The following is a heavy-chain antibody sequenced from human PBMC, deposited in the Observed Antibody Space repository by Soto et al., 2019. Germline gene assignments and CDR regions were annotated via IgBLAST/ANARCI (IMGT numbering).Heavy chain of an antibody. J-gene: IGHJ3*02. Sequence: TLSLTCAVSGGSISSGGYSWRWIRQPPGKGLEWIGYIYHSGSTYYNPSLKSRVTISVDRSKNQFPLKLSSVTAADTAVYYCARPDNTGAFDIWGQGTMVTVSS. CDR3: ARPDNTGAFDI. CDR1: GGSISSGGYS. D-gene: IGHD4-17*01. CDR2: IYHSGST. V-gene: IGHV4-30-2*01.